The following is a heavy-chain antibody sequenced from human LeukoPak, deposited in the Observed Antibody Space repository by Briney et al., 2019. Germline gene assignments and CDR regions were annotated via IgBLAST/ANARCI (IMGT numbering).Heavy chain of an antibody. CDR2: FDPEDGET. V-gene: IGHV1-24*01. Sequence: ASVTVSCKVSGYTLTELSMHWVRQAPGKGLEWMGGFDPEDGETIYAQKFQGRVTMTEDTSTDTAYMELSSLRSEDTAVYYCATDQYSSRAHAFDIWGQGTMVTVSS. D-gene: IGHD6-13*01. CDR3: ATDQYSSRAHAFDI. CDR1: GYTLTELS. J-gene: IGHJ3*02.